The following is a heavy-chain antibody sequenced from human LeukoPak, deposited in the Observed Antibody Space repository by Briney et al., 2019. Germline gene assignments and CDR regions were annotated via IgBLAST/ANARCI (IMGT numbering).Heavy chain of an antibody. D-gene: IGHD3-10*01. V-gene: IGHV3-30*03. CDR3: LYGPFDY. CDR2: ISYDGSNK. CDR1: GFTFSSYG. J-gene: IGHJ4*02. Sequence: GGSLRLSCAAPGFTFSSYGMHWVRQAPGKGLEWVAVISYDGSNKYYADSVKGRFTISRDNSKNTLYLQMNSLRAEDTAVYYCLYGPFDYWGQGTLVTVSS.